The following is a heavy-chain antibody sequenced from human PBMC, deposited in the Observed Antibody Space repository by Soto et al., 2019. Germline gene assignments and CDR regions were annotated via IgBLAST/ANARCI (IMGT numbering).Heavy chain of an antibody. CDR2: ISGSGGST. V-gene: IGHV3-23*01. CDR1: GFNFSSYA. CDR3: AKGQYYYDSSGPSYFDY. Sequence: GVLRLACAASGFNFSSYAMSWVRQAPGKGLEWVSAISGSGGSTYYADSVKGRFTISRDNSKNTLYLQMNSLRAEDTAVYYCAKGQYYYDSSGPSYFDYWGQGTLVTVSS. J-gene: IGHJ4*02. D-gene: IGHD3-22*01.